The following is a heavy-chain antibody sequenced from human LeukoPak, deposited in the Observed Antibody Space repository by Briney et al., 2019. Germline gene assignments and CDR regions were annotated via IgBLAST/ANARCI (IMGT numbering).Heavy chain of an antibody. Sequence: PGGSLRLSCAASGFTFSSYAMSWVRQAPGKGLEWVSAISGSGGSTYYADSVKGRFTISRDNSKNTLYLQMNSLRADDTAVYYCAKDRYDILTGSDAFDIWGQGTMVTVSS. D-gene: IGHD3-9*01. CDR2: ISGSGGST. J-gene: IGHJ3*02. V-gene: IGHV3-23*01. CDR3: AKDRYDILTGSDAFDI. CDR1: GFTFSSYA.